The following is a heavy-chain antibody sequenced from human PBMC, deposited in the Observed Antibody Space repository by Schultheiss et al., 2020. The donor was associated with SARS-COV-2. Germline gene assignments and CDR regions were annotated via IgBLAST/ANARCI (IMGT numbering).Heavy chain of an antibody. D-gene: IGHD6-13*01. CDR3: AGGSSTLRWRNYYYMDV. J-gene: IGHJ6*03. Sequence: ASVKVSCKASGGTFSSYAISWVRQAPGQGLEWMGWINPNSGGTNYAQKFQGRVTMTRDTSISTAYMELSSLRSEDTAVYYCAGGSSTLRWRNYYYMDVWGKGTTVTVSS. V-gene: IGHV1-2*02. CDR2: INPNSGGT. CDR1: GGTFSSYA.